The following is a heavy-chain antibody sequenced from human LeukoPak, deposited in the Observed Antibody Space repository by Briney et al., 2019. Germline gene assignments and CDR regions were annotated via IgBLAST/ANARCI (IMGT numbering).Heavy chain of an antibody. D-gene: IGHD6-19*01. Sequence: GGSLRLSCAASGFTFSTYWMTWVRQAPGKGLEWVANIEQDGSEKYYVDSVKGRFTISRDNVKNSLYLQMNSLRAEDTAVYYCAREVYSSGWVDYWGQGTLVTVSS. V-gene: IGHV3-7*03. J-gene: IGHJ4*02. CDR3: AREVYSSGWVDY. CDR1: GFTFSTYW. CDR2: IEQDGSEK.